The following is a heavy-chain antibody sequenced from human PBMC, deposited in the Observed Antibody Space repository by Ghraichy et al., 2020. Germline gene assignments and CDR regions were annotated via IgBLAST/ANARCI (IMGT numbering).Heavy chain of an antibody. J-gene: IGHJ4*02. CDR2: ISYDGSNK. CDR1: GFTFSSYG. V-gene: IGHV3-30*18. D-gene: IGHD4-23*01. Sequence: GGSLRLSCAASGFTFSSYGMHWVRQAPGKGLEWVAVISYDGSNKYYADSVKGRFTISRDNSKNTLYLQMNSLRAEDTAVYYCAKVDVEVDYGGNSAGEYWGQGTLVTVSS. CDR3: AKVDVEVDYGGNSAGEY.